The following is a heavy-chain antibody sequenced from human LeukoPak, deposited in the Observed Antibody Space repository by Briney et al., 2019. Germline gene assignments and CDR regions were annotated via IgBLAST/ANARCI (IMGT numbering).Heavy chain of an antibody. CDR3: ARRKGVDYYYYGMDV. V-gene: IGHV3-11*04. D-gene: IGHD3-10*01. Sequence: RGSLRLSCAASGFTFSDYYMSWIRQAPGKGLEWVSYISSSGSTIYYADSVKGRFTISRDNAKNSLYLQMNSLRAEDTAVYYCARRKGVDYYYYGMDVWGQGATVTVSS. CDR1: GFTFSDYY. J-gene: IGHJ6*02. CDR2: ISSSGSTI.